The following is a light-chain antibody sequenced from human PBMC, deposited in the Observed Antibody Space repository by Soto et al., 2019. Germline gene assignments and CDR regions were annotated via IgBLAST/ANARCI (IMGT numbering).Light chain of an antibody. CDR2: EVS. CDR1: SSDVGGYNY. V-gene: IGLV2-8*01. CDR3: NSYGGSNNHVV. Sequence: QSVLTQPPSASGSPGQSVTISCTGTSSDVGGYNYVSWYQQHPGKAPKLMIYEVSKRPSGVPDRFSGSKSGNTASLTVSGLQAEDEADYYCNSYGGSNNHVVFGGGTKLTVL. J-gene: IGLJ2*01.